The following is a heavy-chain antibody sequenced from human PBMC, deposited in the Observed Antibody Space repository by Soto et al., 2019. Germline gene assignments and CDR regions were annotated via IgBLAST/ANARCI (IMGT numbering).Heavy chain of an antibody. CDR2: IYYSGST. CDR1: GGSISRGGYY. V-gene: IGHV4-31*03. J-gene: IGHJ4*02. CDR3: EGGVSDGPDFLAY. Sequence: SGTLSLTCTVSGGSISRGGYYWSWIRQHPGKGLEWIGYIYYSGSTYYNPSLKSRVTISVDTSKNQFSLKLSSVTAADTAVYHAEGGVSDGPDFLAYWGKRTLVTVSS. D-gene: IGHD1-26*01.